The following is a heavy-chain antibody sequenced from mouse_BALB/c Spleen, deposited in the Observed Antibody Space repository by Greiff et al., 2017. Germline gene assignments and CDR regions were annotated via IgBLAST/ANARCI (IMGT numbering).Heavy chain of an antibody. CDR2: ISSGGGST. V-gene: IGHV5-12-1*01. Sequence: EVKLVASGGGLVKPGGSLKLSCAASGFAFSSYDMSWVRQTPEKRLEWVAYISSGGGSTYYPDTVKGRFTISRDNAKNTLYLQMSSLKSEDTAMYYFATGSSFLAYWGQGTLVTVSA. D-gene: IGHD1-1*01. CDR3: ATGSSFLAY. CDR1: GFAFSSYD. J-gene: IGHJ3*01.